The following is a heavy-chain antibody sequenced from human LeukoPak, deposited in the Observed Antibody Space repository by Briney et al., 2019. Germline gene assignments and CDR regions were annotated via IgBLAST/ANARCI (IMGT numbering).Heavy chain of an antibody. Sequence: PSGTLSLTCGVSVGSINSGNWWTWVRQSPGKGLEWIGEIHHNGTRNYNPSLKSRVTISVDTSKSQFSLKLSSVTAADTAVYYCARPQSVTGLGTGWFDPWGQGTLVTVSS. D-gene: IGHD6-19*01. CDR3: ARPQSVTGLGTGWFDP. V-gene: IGHV4/OR15-8*01. CDR1: VGSINSGNW. CDR2: IHHNGTR. J-gene: IGHJ5*02.